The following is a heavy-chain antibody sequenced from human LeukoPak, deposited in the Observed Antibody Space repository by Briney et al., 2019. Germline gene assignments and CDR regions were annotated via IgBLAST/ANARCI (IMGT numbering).Heavy chain of an antibody. D-gene: IGHD6-19*01. J-gene: IGHJ4*02. CDR2: IYYSGST. CDR1: GGSISSYY. V-gene: IGHV4-59*01. CDR3: ARGGSGIYY. Sequence: PSETLSLTCTVSGGSISSYYWSWIRQPPGKGLEWIGYIYYSGSTNYNPSLKSRVTISVDTSKNQFSLKLSSATAADTAVYYCARGGSGIYYWGQGTLVTVSS.